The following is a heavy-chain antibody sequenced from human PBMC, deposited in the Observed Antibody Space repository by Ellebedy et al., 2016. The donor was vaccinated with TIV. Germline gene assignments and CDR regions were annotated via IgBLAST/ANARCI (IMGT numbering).Heavy chain of an antibody. CDR2: ISSSSSYT. V-gene: IGHV3-11*05. CDR1: GFTFSDYY. Sequence: GESLKISCAASGFTFSDYYMSWIRQAPGKGLEWVSYISSSSSYTNYADFVEGRFTISRDNAQNSLYLHMNNLRAEDTAVYYCARDPNSPGDTGYGDYWGQGVVVTVST. J-gene: IGHJ4*02. D-gene: IGHD5-12*01. CDR3: ARDPNSPGDTGYGDY.